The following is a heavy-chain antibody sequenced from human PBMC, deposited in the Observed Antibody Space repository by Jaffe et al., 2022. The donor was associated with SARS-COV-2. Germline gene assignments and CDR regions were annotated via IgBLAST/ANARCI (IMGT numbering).Heavy chain of an antibody. CDR1: GFTFSSYA. CDR3: AREPYRGGSGPRVDFDY. J-gene: IGHJ4*02. D-gene: IGHD2-15*01. CDR2: ISYDGSNK. V-gene: IGHV3-30-3*01. Sequence: QVQLVESGGGVVQPGRSLRLSCAASGFTFSSYAMHWVRQAPGKGLEWVAVISYDGSNKYYADSVKGRFTISRDNSKNTLYLQMNSLRAEDTAVYYCAREPYRGGSGPRVDFDYWGQGTLVTVSS.